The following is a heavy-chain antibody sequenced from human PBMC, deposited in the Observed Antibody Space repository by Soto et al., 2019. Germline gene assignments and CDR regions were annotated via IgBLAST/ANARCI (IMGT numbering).Heavy chain of an antibody. Sequence: QVQLVESGGGVVQPGRSLRLSCAASGFSFSDYGMHWVRQAPGKGLEWVAGISYDGSSTYYGDSVKGRFAISRDNSKNTLYLHMNSPRAEDTAVYHCAKVWVEMSTNDAYDIWGQGTMVSVS. D-gene: IGHD1-26*01. V-gene: IGHV3-30*18. CDR1: GFSFSDYG. CDR3: AKVWVEMSTNDAYDI. J-gene: IGHJ3*02. CDR2: ISYDGSST.